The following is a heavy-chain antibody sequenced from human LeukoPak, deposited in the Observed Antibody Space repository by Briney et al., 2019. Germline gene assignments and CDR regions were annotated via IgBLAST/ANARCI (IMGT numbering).Heavy chain of an antibody. CDR1: GYTFSSYE. Sequence: GGSLRLSCAASGYTFSSYEMNWVRQAPGEGREWVSYISSSGSTIYYADSAKGRFTISRDNAKNRLYLQMNCLRAEDTAVYYCARAAFKIDIWGQGTMVTVSS. CDR3: ARAAFKIDI. CDR2: ISSSGSTI. J-gene: IGHJ3*02. V-gene: IGHV3-48*03.